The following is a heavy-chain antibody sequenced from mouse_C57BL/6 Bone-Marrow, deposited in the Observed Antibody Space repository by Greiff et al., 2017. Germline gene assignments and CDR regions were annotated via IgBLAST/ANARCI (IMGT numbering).Heavy chain of an antibody. Sequence: QVQLQQSGAELVKPGASVKLSCKASGYTFTEYTIHWVKQRSGQGLEWIGWFYPGGGSIKYNEKFKDKATLTADKSSSTVYMELSRLTSDDSAVYFCARREDRPYYFDYWGQGTTLTVSS. V-gene: IGHV1-62-2*01. CDR3: ARREDRPYYFDY. CDR1: GYTFTEYT. J-gene: IGHJ2*01. CDR2: FYPGGGSI.